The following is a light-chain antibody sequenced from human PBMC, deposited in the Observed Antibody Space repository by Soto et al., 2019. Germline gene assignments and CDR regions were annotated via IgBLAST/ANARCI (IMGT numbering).Light chain of an antibody. J-gene: IGLJ1*01. Sequence: QSVLTQPPSAYGPPGQRVSISCSGSISNIGTNYVYWYQHPPGAAPRLLIFRDDHRPAGVPVRFSASKSGTSASLAINGLRSEDAADYYCAAWDDSLNAFYVFGTGTKLTVL. V-gene: IGLV1-47*01. CDR1: ISNIGTNY. CDR3: AAWDDSLNAFYV. CDR2: RDD.